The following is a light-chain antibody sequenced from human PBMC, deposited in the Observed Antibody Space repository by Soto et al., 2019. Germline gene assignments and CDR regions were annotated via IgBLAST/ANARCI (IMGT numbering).Light chain of an antibody. CDR1: SSDVGGYNY. Sequence: QSVLTQPASVSGSPGQSITISCTGTSSDVGGYNYVSWYQQYPGKAPKLMIYEVSNRPSGVSNRFSGSKSGNTASLTISGLQAEDEADYYCSSHTSSRTAVFGGGTQLTVL. CDR2: EVS. J-gene: IGLJ3*02. V-gene: IGLV2-14*01. CDR3: SSHTSSRTAV.